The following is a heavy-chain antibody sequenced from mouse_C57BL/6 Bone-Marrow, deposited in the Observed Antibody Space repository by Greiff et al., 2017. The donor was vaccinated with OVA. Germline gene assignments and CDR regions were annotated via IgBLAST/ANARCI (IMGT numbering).Heavy chain of an antibody. V-gene: IGHV3-6*01. CDR1: GYSITSGYY. Sequence: EVKLQESGPGLVKPSQSLSLTCSVTGYSITSGYYWNWIRQFPGIKLEWMGYISYDGSNNYNPSLKNRISITRDTSKNQFFLKLNSVTTEDTATYYCARGEITTVVPYWGQGTLVTVSA. D-gene: IGHD1-1*01. CDR2: ISYDGSN. CDR3: ARGEITTVVPY. J-gene: IGHJ3*01.